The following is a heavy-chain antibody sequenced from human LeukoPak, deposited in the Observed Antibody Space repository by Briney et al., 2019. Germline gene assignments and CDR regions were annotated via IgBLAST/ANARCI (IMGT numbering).Heavy chain of an antibody. V-gene: IGHV3-74*01. D-gene: IGHD2-21*02. CDR2: INTVGSYT. J-gene: IGHJ5*02. CDR1: GFTFSSSW. CDR3: ARDPLNCGDDCLGASS. Sequence: GGSLRLSCAASGFTFSSSWMHWVRQPPGKGLVWVSLINTVGSYTAYADSVKGRFTISRDNAKNTLYLQMNSLRAEDTAVYYCARDPLNCGDDCLGASSWGQGTLVTVSS.